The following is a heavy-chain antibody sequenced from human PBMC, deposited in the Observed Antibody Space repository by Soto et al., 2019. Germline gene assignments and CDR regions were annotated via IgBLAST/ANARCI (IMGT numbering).Heavy chain of an antibody. Sequence: QVQLQESGPGLVKPSETLSLTCTVSGDPLSSGSYYWSWIRQSPGKRLEWIAYIYYTGTTKYNPSRKSRVTISVDTSKNQCALRRTSVTAADTAVYYCARAASPYFDWLSAFHPWGQGTLVTVSS. CDR3: ARAASPYFDWLSAFHP. V-gene: IGHV4-61*01. D-gene: IGHD3-9*01. CDR1: GDPLSSGSYY. CDR2: IYYTGTT. J-gene: IGHJ5*02.